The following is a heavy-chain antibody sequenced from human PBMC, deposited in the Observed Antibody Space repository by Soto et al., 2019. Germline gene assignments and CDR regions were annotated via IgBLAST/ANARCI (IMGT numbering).Heavy chain of an antibody. CDR1: GYSFTSYW. CDR3: ARLIPQYYYGSGSYSTPLDY. CDR2: IYPGDSDT. J-gene: IGHJ4*02. V-gene: IGHV5-51*01. Sequence: GESLKISCKGSGYSFTSYWIGWVRQMPGKGLEWMGIIYPGDSDTRYSPSFQGQVTISADKSISTAYLQWSSLKASDTAMYYCARLIPQYYYGSGSYSTPLDYWGQGTLVTVSS. D-gene: IGHD3-10*01.